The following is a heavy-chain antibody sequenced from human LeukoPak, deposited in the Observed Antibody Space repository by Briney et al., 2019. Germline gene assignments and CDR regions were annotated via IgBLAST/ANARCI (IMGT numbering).Heavy chain of an antibody. V-gene: IGHV3-53*01. J-gene: IGHJ4*02. CDR2: IYSGGSI. CDR3: ARDKYYGEELGY. Sequence: GGSLRLSRAASGFTVSSNHVTWVRQAPGKGLEWVSVIYSGGSIYYADSVKGRFTISRDTSKNTLYLQMNTLRAEDTAVYYCARDKYYGEELGYWGQGT. D-gene: IGHD4-17*01. CDR1: GFTVSSNH.